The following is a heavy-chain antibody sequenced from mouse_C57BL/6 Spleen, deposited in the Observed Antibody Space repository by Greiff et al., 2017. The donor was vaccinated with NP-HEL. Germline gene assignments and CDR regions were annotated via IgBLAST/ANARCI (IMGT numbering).Heavy chain of an antibody. D-gene: IGHD1-1*01. CDR1: GYTFTSYW. Sequence: QVQLKQPGAELVRPGSSVKLSCKASGYTFTSYWMHWVKQRPIQGLEWIGNIYPSDSETHYNQKFKDKATLTVDKSSSTAYMQLSSLTSEDSAVYYCARWESSPDYWGQGTTLTVSS. V-gene: IGHV1-52*01. J-gene: IGHJ2*01. CDR3: ARWESSPDY. CDR2: IYPSDSET.